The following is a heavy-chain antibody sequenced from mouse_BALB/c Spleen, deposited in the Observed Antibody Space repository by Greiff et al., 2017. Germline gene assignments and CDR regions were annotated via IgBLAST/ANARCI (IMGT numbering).Heavy chain of an antibody. D-gene: IGHD3-1*01. Sequence: QVQLKESGPGLVAPSQSLSITCTVSGFSLTSYGVHWVRQPPGTGLEWLGVIWAGGSTNYNSALMSRLSISKDNSKSQVFVKMNSLQTDDTAMYYCARDSSAAMDYWGQGTSVTVSA. J-gene: IGHJ4*01. V-gene: IGHV2-9*02. CDR3: ARDSSAAMDY. CDR2: IWAGGST. CDR1: GFSLTSYG.